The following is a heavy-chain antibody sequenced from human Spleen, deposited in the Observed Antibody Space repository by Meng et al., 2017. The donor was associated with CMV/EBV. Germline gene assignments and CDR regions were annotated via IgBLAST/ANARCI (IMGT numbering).Heavy chain of an antibody. CDR2: IRYDGTNE. D-gene: IGHD3-3*01. J-gene: IGHJ6*02. CDR3: AKDQRVLEWLPPHYGMDV. V-gene: IGHV3-30*02. CDR1: GFIFTSCD. Sequence: GESLKISCVGYGFIFTSCDVNWVRQAPGKGLEWVAFIRYDGTNEYHADSVKGRFTISRDNSKNTLYMQMNSLRAEDTAVYYCAKDQRVLEWLPPHYGMDVWGQGTTVTVSS.